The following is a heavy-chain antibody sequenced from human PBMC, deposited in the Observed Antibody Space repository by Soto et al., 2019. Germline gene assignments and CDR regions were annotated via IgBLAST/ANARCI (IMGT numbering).Heavy chain of an antibody. CDR1: GFTFTSSA. V-gene: IGHV1-58*01. Sequence: ASVKVSCKASGFTFTSSAVQWVRQARGQRLEWIGWIVVGSGNTNYAQKFQERVTITRDMSTSTAYMELSSLRSEDTAVYYCAELPTNARFYGMDVWGQGTTVTVSS. CDR3: AELPTNARFYGMDV. CDR2: IVVGSGNT. J-gene: IGHJ6*02. D-gene: IGHD2-15*01.